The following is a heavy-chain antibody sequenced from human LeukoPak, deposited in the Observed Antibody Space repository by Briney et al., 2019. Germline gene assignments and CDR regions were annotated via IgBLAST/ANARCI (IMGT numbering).Heavy chain of an antibody. D-gene: IGHD2-2*01. J-gene: IGHJ6*02. CDR3: AREGRVVVPAALYYYYYYGMDV. Sequence: SETLSLTCTVSGGSISSSSYYWGWIRQPPGKGLEWIGRIYTSGSTNYNPSLKSRVTMSVDTSKNQFSLKLSSVTAADTAVYYCAREGRVVVPAALYYYYYYGMDVWGQGTTVTVSS. CDR2: IYTSGST. V-gene: IGHV4-39*07. CDR1: GGSISSSSYY.